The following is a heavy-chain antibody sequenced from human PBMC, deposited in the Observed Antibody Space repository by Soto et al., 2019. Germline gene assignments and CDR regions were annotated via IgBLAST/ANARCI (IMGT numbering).Heavy chain of an antibody. CDR3: ARQIDYSNYPPLWYYYYGMDV. CDR1: GGSISSSSYY. J-gene: IGHJ6*02. V-gene: IGHV4-39*01. D-gene: IGHD4-4*01. Sequence: PSETLSLTCTVSGGSISSSSYYWGWIRQPPGKGLEWIGSIYYSGSTYYNPSLKSRVTISVDTSKNQLSLKLSSVTAADTAVYYCARQIDYSNYPPLWYYYYGMDVWGQGTTVTVSS. CDR2: IYYSGST.